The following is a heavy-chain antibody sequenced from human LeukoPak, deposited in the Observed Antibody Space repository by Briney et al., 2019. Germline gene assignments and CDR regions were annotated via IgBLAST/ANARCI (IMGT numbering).Heavy chain of an antibody. V-gene: IGHV3-7*01. CDR1: RFTFSNYW. CDR3: ARDAPTSCYDY. J-gene: IGHJ4*02. CDR2: IKHDGSDK. Sequence: GGSLRLSCAASRFTFSNYWMSWVRQAPGKGLEWVANIKHDGSDKYYVDSVKGRFTISRDNAKNSPYLQMNTLRAEDTAVYYCARDAPTSCYDYWGQGPLVTVSS. D-gene: IGHD2-2*01.